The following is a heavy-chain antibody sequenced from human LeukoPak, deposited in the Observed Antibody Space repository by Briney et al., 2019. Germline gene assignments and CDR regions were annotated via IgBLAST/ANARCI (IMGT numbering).Heavy chain of an antibody. CDR3: ARHSLSVTYFDY. J-gene: IGHJ4*02. D-gene: IGHD4-23*01. Sequence: SQTLSLTCTVSGGSISSGSYYWNWIRQPAGKGLEWIGRIYTSGSTNYNPSLKSRVTISVDTSKNQFSLKLSSVTAADTAVYYCARHSLSVTYFDYWGQGTLVTVSS. V-gene: IGHV4-61*02. CDR1: GGSISSGSYY. CDR2: IYTSGST.